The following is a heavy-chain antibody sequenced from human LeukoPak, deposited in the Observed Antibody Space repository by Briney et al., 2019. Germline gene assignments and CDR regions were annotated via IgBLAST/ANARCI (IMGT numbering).Heavy chain of an antibody. CDR2: IRSKANSYAT. CDR3: TRPLDDYGDY. V-gene: IGHV3-73*01. J-gene: IGHJ4*02. CDR1: GFTFSGSA. Sequence: PGGSLRLSCAASGFTFSGSAMHWVRQASGKGLEWVGRIRSKANSYATAYAASVKGRFTISRDDSKNTAYLQMNSLKTEDTAVYYCTRPLDDYGDYWGQGTLVTVSP.